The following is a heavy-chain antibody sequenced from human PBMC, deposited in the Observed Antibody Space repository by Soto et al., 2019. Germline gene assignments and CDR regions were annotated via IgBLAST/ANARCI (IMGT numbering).Heavy chain of an antibody. CDR2: IYPGDSDT. D-gene: IGHD2-15*01. CDR3: ASRASGSGERHVSYYGMDV. CDR1: GYSFTSYW. J-gene: IGHJ6*02. Sequence: DSLKISCKGSGYSFTSYWIGWVRQMPGKGLEWMGIIYPGDSDTRYSPSFQGQVTISADKSISTAYLQGSSLKASDTAMYFCASRASGSGERHVSYYGMDVWGQGTTVTVSS. V-gene: IGHV5-51*01.